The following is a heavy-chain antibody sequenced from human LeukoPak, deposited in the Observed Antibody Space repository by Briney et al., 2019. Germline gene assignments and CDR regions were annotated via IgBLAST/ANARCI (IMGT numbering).Heavy chain of an antibody. D-gene: IGHD2-15*01. CDR1: GFTFSSYA. CDR3: AKDGVHCSGGSCYERFDY. V-gene: IGHV3-23*01. J-gene: IGHJ4*02. CDR2: ISGSGGST. Sequence: GGSLRLSSAASGFTFSSYAMSSVRQAPGNRLKCVSAISGSGGSTYYEDSVKGRFHISRDNSKNTLYLQMNSLRAEDTAVYYCAKDGVHCSGGSCYERFDYWGKGTLVTVSS.